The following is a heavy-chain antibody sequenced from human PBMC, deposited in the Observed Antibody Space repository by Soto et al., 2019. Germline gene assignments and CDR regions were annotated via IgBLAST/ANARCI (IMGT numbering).Heavy chain of an antibody. D-gene: IGHD6-19*01. Sequence: QVQLQESGPGLVKPSGTLSLTCAVSGGSISNNNWWSWVRQSPGKGLEWIGEIHHSGRTNYNPSLKGRVTIPVDKSKNQFSLNLGSVTAADTAVYYCVRGPTSGWNAWGQGTLVTVSS. J-gene: IGHJ5*02. V-gene: IGHV4-4*02. CDR1: GGSISNNNW. CDR3: VRGPTSGWNA. CDR2: IHHSGRT.